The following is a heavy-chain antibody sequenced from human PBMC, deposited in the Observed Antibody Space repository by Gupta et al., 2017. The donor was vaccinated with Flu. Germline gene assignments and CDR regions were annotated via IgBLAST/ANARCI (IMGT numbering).Heavy chain of an antibody. D-gene: IGHD3-16*01. CDR2: INAGNGNT. CDR3: ARASGGESGIDY. V-gene: IGHV1-3*01. Sequence: QVQLVQPGAEVMKPGASVKVSCTASGYTFTSYAMHWVRQAPGQRLEWMGWINAGNGNTKYSQKFQGRVTITRDTSASTAYMELSSLRSEDTAVYYCARASGGESGIDYWGQGTMVTVSS. CDR1: GYTFTSYA. J-gene: IGHJ4*02.